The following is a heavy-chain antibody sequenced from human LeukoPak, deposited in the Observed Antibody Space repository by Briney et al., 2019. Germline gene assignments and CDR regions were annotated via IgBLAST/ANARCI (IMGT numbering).Heavy chain of an antibody. CDR2: INNDGSSK. J-gene: IGHJ6*03. CDR3: AKDNRAAADSYMAV. V-gene: IGHV3-64*01. CDR1: GFTFSGYA. Sequence: GGSLRLSCAASGFTFSGYAMHWVRQAPGKGLEYVSSINNDGSSKYYACSVQGTFIISRDNSRNTLYLQLGSLRAEGMAVYYCAKDNRAAADSYMAVWAKGTTVTVSS. D-gene: IGHD6-25*01.